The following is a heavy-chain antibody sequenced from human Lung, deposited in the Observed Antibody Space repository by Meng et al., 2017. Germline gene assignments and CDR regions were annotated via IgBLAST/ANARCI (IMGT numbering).Heavy chain of an antibody. CDR3: ARFETVGVATGDF. D-gene: IGHD2-15*01. J-gene: IGHJ4*02. Sequence: EVQLVESGGGLVTPGGSLRLSCAASGFTFSNYSMNWVRQASGKELEWVSSISSDSRYIFYADSVKGRFTISRDNGKKLLYLQMNSLSPEDTAVFYCARFETVGVATGDFWGQGTLVTSPQ. CDR2: ISSDSRYI. CDR1: GFTFSNYS. V-gene: IGHV3-21*01.